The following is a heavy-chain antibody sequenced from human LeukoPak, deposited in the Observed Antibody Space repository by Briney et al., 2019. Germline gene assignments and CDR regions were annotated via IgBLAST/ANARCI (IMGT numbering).Heavy chain of an antibody. V-gene: IGHV3-23*01. Sequence: GGSLRLSCAASGFTFSSYGMSWVRQAPGKGLEWVSAISGSGGSTYYADSVKGRFTISRDNAKNSLYLQMNSLRAEDTAVYYCAREIPPWASFDPWGQGTLVTVSS. CDR3: AREIPPWASFDP. CDR2: ISGSGGST. CDR1: GFTFSSYG. D-gene: IGHD1-26*01. J-gene: IGHJ5*02.